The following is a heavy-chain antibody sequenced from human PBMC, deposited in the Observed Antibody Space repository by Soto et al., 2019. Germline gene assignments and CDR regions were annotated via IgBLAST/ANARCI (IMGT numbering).Heavy chain of an antibody. CDR3: ARENTPEMTRGWFAP. V-gene: IGHV4-4*07. D-gene: IGHD3-10*01. Sequence: QAQLQVSGPGLVKPAESLSLICNVSGVPITDSYWSWIRQSPGKGLEWIGRVHAGGRFNYNPSLRRRAAISGDPSKSQVSLRLTSVTAAETAVYFCARENTPEMTRGWFAPWGQGTLVTVSS. CDR1: GVPITDSY. CDR2: VHAGGRF. J-gene: IGHJ5*02.